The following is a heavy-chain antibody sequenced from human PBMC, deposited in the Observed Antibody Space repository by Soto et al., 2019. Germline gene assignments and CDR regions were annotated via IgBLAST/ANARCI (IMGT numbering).Heavy chain of an antibody. CDR1: GYSFTTYW. CDR3: ARSDDSPTAEYLKH. V-gene: IGHV5-51*01. Sequence: PGESLKISCKGSGYSFTTYWIGWVRQMPGKGLEWMGIIYPGDSDTRYSPSFQGQVTISADKSTSTAYLQWSSLKASDTAMYYCARSDDSPTAEYLKHWGPGTMVTVYS. J-gene: IGHJ1*01. CDR2: IYPGDSDT. D-gene: IGHD2-21*01.